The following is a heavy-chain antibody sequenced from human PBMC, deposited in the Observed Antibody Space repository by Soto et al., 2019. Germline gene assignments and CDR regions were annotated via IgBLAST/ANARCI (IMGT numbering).Heavy chain of an antibody. CDR1: GFTVSSNY. J-gene: IGHJ6*02. Sequence: EVQLVESGGGLVQPGGSLRLSCAASGFTVSSNYMSWVRQAPGKGLEWVSVIYSGGSTYYAESGKGRLTISRDNSKITLYLQLNSLRAEDTAVCYCARDGYYRMDVWGQGTTVTASS. CDR3: ARDGYYRMDV. CDR2: IYSGGST. V-gene: IGHV3-66*01. D-gene: IGHD3-22*01.